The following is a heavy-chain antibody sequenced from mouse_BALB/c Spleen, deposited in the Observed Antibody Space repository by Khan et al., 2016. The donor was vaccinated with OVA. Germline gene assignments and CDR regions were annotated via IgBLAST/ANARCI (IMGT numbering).Heavy chain of an antibody. CDR2: INPNNGDT. CDR1: GYTFTDYY. J-gene: IGHJ1*01. V-gene: IGHV1-26*01. CDR3: ARGLFDV. Sequence: EVQLQQSGPELVKPGASVKMSCKASGYTFTDYYMKWLKQSHGKSLEWIGDINPNNGDTFYNQKFKDKATLTVDKSSSTAYMQLNILTSEDSAVYYCARGLFDVWGAGTTVTVSS.